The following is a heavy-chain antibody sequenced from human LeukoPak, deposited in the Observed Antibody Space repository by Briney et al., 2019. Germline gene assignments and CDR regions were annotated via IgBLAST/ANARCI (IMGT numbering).Heavy chain of an antibody. D-gene: IGHD3-3*01. V-gene: IGHV3-74*01. CDR3: TRDFDFSSAI. CDR2: ISPDGSTT. J-gene: IGHJ4*02. CDR1: GFTFGSYW. Sequence: PGGSLRLSCAASGFTFGSYWMHWVRQAPGKGLVWVSRISPDGSTTGHADFVKGRFTTSRDNAKNTLFLQMNSLRAEDTAVYYCTRDFDFSSAIWGQGTLVTVSS.